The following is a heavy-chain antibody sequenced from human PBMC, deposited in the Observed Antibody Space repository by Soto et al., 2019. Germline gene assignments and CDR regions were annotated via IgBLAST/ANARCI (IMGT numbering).Heavy chain of an antibody. Sequence: ASETLSLTCTVSGGSISSYYWSWIRQPPGKGLEWIGYIYYSGSTNYNPSLKSRVTISVDTSKNQFSLKLSSVTAADTAVYYCARDRGLLWFGELLGHNYYYYGMDVWGQGTTVTVSS. D-gene: IGHD3-10*01. V-gene: IGHV4-59*01. CDR2: IYYSGST. CDR1: GGSISSYY. J-gene: IGHJ6*02. CDR3: ARDRGLLWFGELLGHNYYYYGMDV.